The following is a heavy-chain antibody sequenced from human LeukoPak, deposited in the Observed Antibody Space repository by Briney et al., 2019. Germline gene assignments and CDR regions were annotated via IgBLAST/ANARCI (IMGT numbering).Heavy chain of an antibody. V-gene: IGHV1-24*01. Sequence: GASVTVSCTASGYTFTSYDINWVRQAPGKGLEWMGGFDPEDGETIYAQKFQGRVTMTEDTSTDTAYMGLSSLRSEDTAVYYCTTVGPSIVLVPAAMSHFDYWGQGTLVTVSS. CDR3: TTVGPSIVLVPAAMSHFDY. CDR2: FDPEDGET. D-gene: IGHD2-2*01. CDR1: GYTFTSYD. J-gene: IGHJ4*02.